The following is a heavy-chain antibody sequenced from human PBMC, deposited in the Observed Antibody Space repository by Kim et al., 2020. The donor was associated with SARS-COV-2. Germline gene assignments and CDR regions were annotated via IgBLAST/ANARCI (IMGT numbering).Heavy chain of an antibody. V-gene: IGHV3-48*03. Sequence: GGSLRLSCAASGFTFSSYEMNWVRQAPGKGLEWVSYISSSGSTIYYADSVKGRFTISRDNAKNSLYLQMNSLRAEDTAVYYCAGSGYYDILTGYSDAFDIWGQGTMVTVSS. D-gene: IGHD3-9*01. CDR1: GFTFSSYE. J-gene: IGHJ3*02. CDR2: ISSSGSTI. CDR3: AGSGYYDILTGYSDAFDI.